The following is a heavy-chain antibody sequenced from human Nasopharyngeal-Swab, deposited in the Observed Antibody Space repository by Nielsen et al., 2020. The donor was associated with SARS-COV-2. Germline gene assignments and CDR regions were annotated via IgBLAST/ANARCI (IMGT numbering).Heavy chain of an antibody. J-gene: IGHJ5*02. V-gene: IGHV4-39*07. CDR1: GGSMNTISYY. CDR3: ARGGYDYWFVHPFDP. D-gene: IGHD3-3*01. CDR2: IYNSGSA. Sequence: SETLSLTCTVSGGSMNTISYYWGWIRQPPGKGLEWIGNIYNSGSAYNNPSLKSRASISVDTSKNHFSLKLTSVTAADTAVYFCARGGYDYWFVHPFDPWGQGTLVTVSS.